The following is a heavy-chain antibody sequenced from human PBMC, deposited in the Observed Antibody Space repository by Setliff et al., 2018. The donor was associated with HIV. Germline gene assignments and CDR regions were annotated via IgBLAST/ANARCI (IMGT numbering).Heavy chain of an antibody. CDR2: ISYTGST. CDR3: ARERGSSSGYYYYGMDV. J-gene: IGHJ6*02. Sequence: SETLSLTCTVSGGSISSGVSYWSWIRQLPGKGLEWIGHISYTGSTYYTPSLKSRLTISIDTSKNQFSLKLSSVTAADTAVYYCARERGSSSGYYYYGMDVWGQGTTVTVSS. D-gene: IGHD6-6*01. V-gene: IGHV4-31*03. CDR1: GGSISSGVSY.